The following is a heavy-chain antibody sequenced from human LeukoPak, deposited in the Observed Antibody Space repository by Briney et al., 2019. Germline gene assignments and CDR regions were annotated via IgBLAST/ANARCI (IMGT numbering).Heavy chain of an antibody. CDR2: ISYDGSNK. Sequence: GASLRLSCAASGFTFSSYAMSWVRQAPGKGLEWVAVISYDGSNKYYADSVKGRFTISRDNSKNTLYLQMNSLRAEDTAVYYCAKDLVSLTDYGDYVPDYWGQGTLVTVSS. J-gene: IGHJ4*02. D-gene: IGHD4-17*01. CDR3: AKDLVSLTDYGDYVPDY. CDR1: GFTFSSYA. V-gene: IGHV3-30*18.